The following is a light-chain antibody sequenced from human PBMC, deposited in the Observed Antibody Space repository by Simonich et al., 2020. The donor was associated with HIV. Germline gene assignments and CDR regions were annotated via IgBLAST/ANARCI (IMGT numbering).Light chain of an antibody. Sequence: EIVLTQSPATLSLSPGERATLSCRASQSVSSNLAWYQQKFGQAPRLLIYGASTRATGIPARFSGRGSGTEFTLTISSLQSEDFVAYYCQQYNNWPWTFGQGTKVEVK. CDR3: QQYNNWPWT. CDR2: GAS. J-gene: IGKJ1*01. CDR1: QSVSSN. V-gene: IGKV3-15*01.